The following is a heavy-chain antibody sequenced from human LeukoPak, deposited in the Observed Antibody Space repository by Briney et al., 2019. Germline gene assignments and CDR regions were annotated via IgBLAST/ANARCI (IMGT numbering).Heavy chain of an antibody. D-gene: IGHD3-22*01. CDR3: ARHSSTWSFDY. CDR2: IWFDGSNK. V-gene: IGHV3-33*08. Sequence: GGSLRLSCAASGFTFSSYWMHWVRQAPGKGLECVSFIWFDGSNKYYADSVKGRFTISRDNSKNTLYLQMNSLRVEDTAVYYCARHSSTWSFDYWGQGTLVTVSS. CDR1: GFTFSSYW. J-gene: IGHJ4*02.